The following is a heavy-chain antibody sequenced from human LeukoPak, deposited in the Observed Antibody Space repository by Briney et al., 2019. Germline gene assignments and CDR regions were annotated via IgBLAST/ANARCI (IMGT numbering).Heavy chain of an antibody. CDR3: ARGITRYCSSTSCYTPGVY. J-gene: IGHJ4*02. Sequence: GASVKVSCKASGGTFSSHAISWVRQAPGQGLEWMGGIIPIFGTANYAQKFQGRVTITTDESTSTAYMELSSLRSEDTAVYYCARGITRYCSSTSCYTPGVYWGQGTLVTVSS. D-gene: IGHD2-2*02. V-gene: IGHV1-69*05. CDR1: GGTFSSHA. CDR2: IIPIFGTA.